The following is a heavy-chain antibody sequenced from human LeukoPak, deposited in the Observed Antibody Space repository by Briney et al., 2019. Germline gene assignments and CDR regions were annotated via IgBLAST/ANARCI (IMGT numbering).Heavy chain of an antibody. J-gene: IGHJ3*02. V-gene: IGHV3-30*02. D-gene: IGHD2-2*01. Sequence: GGSLRLSCAASGFTFSNYGMFWVRQAPGKGLDWVSFIRFDGGHKYYADSVKGRFTISRDNSKNTLYLQMNSLRAEDAAVYYCAKELGYCSSTSCYVYHAFDIWGQGTMVTVSS. CDR1: GFTFSNYG. CDR3: AKELGYCSSTSCYVYHAFDI. CDR2: IRFDGGHK.